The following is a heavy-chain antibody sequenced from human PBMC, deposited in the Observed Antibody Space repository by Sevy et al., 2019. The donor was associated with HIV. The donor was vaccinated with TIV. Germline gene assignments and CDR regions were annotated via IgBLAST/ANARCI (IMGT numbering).Heavy chain of an antibody. D-gene: IGHD2-15*01. V-gene: IGHV3-33*01. CDR2: IWYDGSNK. J-gene: IGHJ4*02. CDR3: ARDANYCSGGSCYSIAPDY. CDR1: GFTFSSYG. Sequence: GGSLRLSCAASGFTFSSYGMHWVRQAPGKGLEWVAVIWYDGSNKYYADSVKGRFTISRDNSKNTLYLQMNGLRAEDTAVYYCARDANYCSGGSCYSIAPDYWGQGTLVTVSS.